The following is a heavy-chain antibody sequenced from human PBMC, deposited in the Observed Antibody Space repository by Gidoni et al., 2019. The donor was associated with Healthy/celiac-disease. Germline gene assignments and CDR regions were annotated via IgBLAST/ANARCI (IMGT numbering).Heavy chain of an antibody. D-gene: IGHD3-22*01. Sequence: QVPLVQSGAEVETPGASVRVSCKASGYTLTSYDISWVRQDPGQGLEWMGWSSGYNSNTNDAPKLQGRVTMTTDTSTSTAYMELRSVISDDTAVYYCARRSSWGYDSSGPLGYWGQGTLVTVSS. CDR2: SSGYNSNT. CDR3: ARRSSWGYDSSGPLGY. V-gene: IGHV1-18*01. CDR1: GYTLTSYD. J-gene: IGHJ4*02.